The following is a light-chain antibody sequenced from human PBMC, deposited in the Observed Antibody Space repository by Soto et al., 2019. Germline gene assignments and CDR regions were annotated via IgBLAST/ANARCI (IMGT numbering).Light chain of an antibody. CDR1: QSISSW. J-gene: IGKJ1*01. V-gene: IGKV1-5*01. CDR2: HAS. Sequence: DIQVTQSPSSLSASVGDRVTITCRASQSISSWLAWYQQRPGKAPKILIYHASSLETGVPSRFSGSGSGTEFTLTISSLQPDDFATYYCQQYNSYSRAFGQGTKVDIK. CDR3: QQYNSYSRA.